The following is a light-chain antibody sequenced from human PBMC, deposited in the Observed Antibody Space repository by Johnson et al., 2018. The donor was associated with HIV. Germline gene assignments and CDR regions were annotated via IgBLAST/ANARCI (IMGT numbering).Light chain of an antibody. Sequence: QSVLTQPPSVSAAPGQKVTISCSGRSSNIGSNSVSWYQQLTGTAPKLLIYDNNKRPSGIPDRFSGSKSGTSATLGITGPQTGDQADYYCGTWDSSLSAGVFGTGTKVTVL. CDR1: SSNIGSNS. J-gene: IGLJ1*01. V-gene: IGLV1-51*01. CDR2: DNN. CDR3: GTWDSSLSAGV.